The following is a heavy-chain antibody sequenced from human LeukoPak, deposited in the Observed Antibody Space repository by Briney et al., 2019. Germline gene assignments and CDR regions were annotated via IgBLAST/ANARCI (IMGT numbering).Heavy chain of an antibody. CDR1: GGSISSGGYS. V-gene: IGHV4-30-2*01. J-gene: IGHJ4*02. D-gene: IGHD2-2*01. CDR3: ARQESSSTSCYPFDY. Sequence: PSETLSLTCAVSGGSISSGGYSWSWIRQPPGKGLEWIGYIYHSGSTYYNPSLKSRVTISVDRSKNQFSLKLSSVTAADTAVYYCARQESSSTSCYPFDYWGQGTLVTVSS. CDR2: IYHSGST.